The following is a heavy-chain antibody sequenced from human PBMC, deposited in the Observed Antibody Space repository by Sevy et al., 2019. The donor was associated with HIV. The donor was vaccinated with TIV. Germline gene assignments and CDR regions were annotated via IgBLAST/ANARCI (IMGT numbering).Heavy chain of an antibody. J-gene: IGHJ2*01. D-gene: IGHD4-17*01. CDR3: AHRLYGANSGWYFDL. CDR1: GFSLSTSGVG. Sequence: SGPTLVNHTQTLTLTCTFSGFSLSTSGVGVGWIRQPPGKALEWLALIYWNDDKRYSPSLKSRVTITKDTSKNQVVLRMTNMDPVDTATYYCAHRLYGANSGWYFDLWGRGTLVTVSS. CDR2: IYWNDDK. V-gene: IGHV2-5*01.